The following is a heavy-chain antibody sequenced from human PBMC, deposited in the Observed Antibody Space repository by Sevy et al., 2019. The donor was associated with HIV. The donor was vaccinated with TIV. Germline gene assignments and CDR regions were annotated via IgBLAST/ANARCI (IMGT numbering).Heavy chain of an antibody. J-gene: IGHJ4*02. Sequence: GGSLRLSCAASGFTFSSYWMSWVRQAPGKALEWVANIKQDGSEKYCVDSVKGRFTISRDNAKNSLYLQMISLRAEDTAVYYCARDRVSGSYSLFDYWGQGTLVTVSS. CDR3: ARDRVSGSYSLFDY. V-gene: IGHV3-7*01. CDR2: IKQDGSEK. CDR1: GFTFSSYW. D-gene: IGHD1-26*01.